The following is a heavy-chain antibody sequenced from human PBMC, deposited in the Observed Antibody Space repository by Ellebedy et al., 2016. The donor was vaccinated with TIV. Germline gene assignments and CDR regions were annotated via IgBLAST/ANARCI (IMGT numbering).Heavy chain of an antibody. J-gene: IGHJ4*02. CDR3: ARDIGYPSGDFDY. D-gene: IGHD1-26*01. Sequence: GESLKISCAASGFTFRRHGMHWVRQAPGKGLEWVAVIWYDGSDQYYADSVKGRFTVSRDNSKNTLYLQMNSLRAEDKAVYYCARDIGYPSGDFDYWGQGTLVTVSS. V-gene: IGHV3-33*01. CDR2: IWYDGSDQ. CDR1: GFTFRRHG.